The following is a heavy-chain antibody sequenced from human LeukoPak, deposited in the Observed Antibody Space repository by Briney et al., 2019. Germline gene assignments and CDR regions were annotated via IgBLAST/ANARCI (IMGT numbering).Heavy chain of an antibody. CDR1: GFIFSTYG. V-gene: IGHV3-33*01. Sequence: GGSLRLSCAASGFIFSTYGMHWVRQAPGKGLEWVAIIWYDGSNKYYADSVKGRFTISRDNSKNTLYLQMNSLRAEDTVVYFCASAGSGSLVREYFQHWGQGTLVT. J-gene: IGHJ1*01. CDR3: ASAGSGSLVREYFQH. CDR2: IWYDGSNK. D-gene: IGHD3-10*01.